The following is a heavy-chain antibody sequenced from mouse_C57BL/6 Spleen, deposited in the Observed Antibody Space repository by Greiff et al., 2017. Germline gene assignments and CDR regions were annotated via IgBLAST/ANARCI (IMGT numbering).Heavy chain of an antibody. Sequence: VQLQQPGAELVKPGASVKLSCKASGYTFTSCWMQWVKQRPGQGLEWIGEIDPSDSYTNYNQKFKGKATLTVDTSSSTAYMQLSSLTSEDSAVYDYATITAVDGYWGQGTTLTVSS. V-gene: IGHV1-50*01. CDR1: GYTFTSCW. CDR2: IDPSDSYT. D-gene: IGHD1-1*01. J-gene: IGHJ2*01. CDR3: ATITAVDGY.